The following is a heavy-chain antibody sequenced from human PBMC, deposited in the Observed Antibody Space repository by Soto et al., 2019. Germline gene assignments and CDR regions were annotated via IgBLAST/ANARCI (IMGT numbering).Heavy chain of an antibody. V-gene: IGHV4-39*01. J-gene: IGHJ5*02. CDR3: ARLPTGYPNWFDP. D-gene: IGHD3-9*01. CDR1: GASISTNHHN. CDR2: FHYRGDT. Sequence: QVQLQGSGPGLVRPSETLSLTCTVSGASISTNHHNWAWVRQPPGKGLEWMGNFHYRGDTYFNPSLGSRLSMSVDTSKNQFSLKLTSVTAADTAVYYCARLPTGYPNWFDPWGQGTLVTVSS.